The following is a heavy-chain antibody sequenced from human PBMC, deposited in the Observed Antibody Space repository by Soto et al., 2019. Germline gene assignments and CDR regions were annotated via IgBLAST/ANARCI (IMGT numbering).Heavy chain of an antibody. V-gene: IGHV5-51*01. Sequence: GEYLKISCTRSVYSFTSYWIVCVRPVPVEVLDCMVISYPGDSNTRYSPSLQGQVTISVDKSISTAYLQWSSLKATDTAMYYCARHAYDFWSGHPNPRYYYGMDVWGQGTTVTVS. CDR2: SYPGDSNT. CDR3: ARHAYDFWSGHPNPRYYYGMDV. J-gene: IGHJ6*02. CDR1: VYSFTSYW. D-gene: IGHD3-3*01.